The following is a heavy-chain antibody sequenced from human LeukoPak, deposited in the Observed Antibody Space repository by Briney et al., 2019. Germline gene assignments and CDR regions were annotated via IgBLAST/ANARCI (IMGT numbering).Heavy chain of an antibody. D-gene: IGHD6-13*01. Sequence: ASVKVSCKASGYTFTGYYMHWVLQAPGQGLEWMGWINPNSGGTNYAQKFQGWVTMTRDTSISTAYMELSRLRSDDTAVYYCARGGSSWQYNWFDPWGQGTLVTVSS. CDR2: INPNSGGT. J-gene: IGHJ5*02. CDR1: GYTFTGYY. V-gene: IGHV1-2*04. CDR3: ARGGSSWQYNWFDP.